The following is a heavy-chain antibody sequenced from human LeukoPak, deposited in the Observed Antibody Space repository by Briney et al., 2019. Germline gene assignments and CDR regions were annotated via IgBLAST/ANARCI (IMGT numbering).Heavy chain of an antibody. V-gene: IGHV3-9*01. D-gene: IGHD6-13*01. CDR1: GFTFDDYA. J-gene: IGHJ4*02. CDR2: ISWNSGSI. Sequence: PGRSLRLSCAASGFTFDDYAMHWVRQAPGKGLEWVSGISWNSGSIGYADSVKGRFTISRDNAKNSLYLQMNSLGAEDTALYYCAKDIYPIAAAGTDWGQGTLVTVSS. CDR3: AKDIYPIAAAGTD.